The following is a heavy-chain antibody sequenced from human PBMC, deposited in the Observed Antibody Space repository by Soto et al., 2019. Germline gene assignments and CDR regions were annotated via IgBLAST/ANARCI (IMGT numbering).Heavy chain of an antibody. CDR1: GLTFRVYS. V-gene: IGHV3-30*18. CDR2: ISYDGNKK. J-gene: IGHJ4*02. D-gene: IGHD6-19*01. Sequence: GGSLRLACAASGLTFRVYSMHGVRQAPGKGLEWVADISYDGNKKYYTDSVKGRFTISRDNSKNTLYLQRNSLRTEDTALYYCAQEAPGGWHFFDTWGQGTLVTVSS. CDR3: AQEAPGGWHFFDT.